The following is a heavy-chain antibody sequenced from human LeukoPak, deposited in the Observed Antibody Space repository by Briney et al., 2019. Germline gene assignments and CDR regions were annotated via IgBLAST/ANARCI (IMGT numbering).Heavy chain of an antibody. CDR1: GFTFGDYA. Sequence: GGSLRLSCTASGFTFGDYAMTWVRQAPGKGLEWVGRTRNKANSYTTEYAASVKGRFTISRDDSKNSLYLQMNSLKTEDTAVYYCAVRVRKDYWAQEPRVPVSS. CDR2: TRNKANSYTT. CDR3: AVRVRKDY. D-gene: IGHD3-10*01. J-gene: IGHJ4*02. V-gene: IGHV3-72*01.